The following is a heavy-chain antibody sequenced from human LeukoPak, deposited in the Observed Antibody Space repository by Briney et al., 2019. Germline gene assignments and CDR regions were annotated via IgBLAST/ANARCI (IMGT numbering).Heavy chain of an antibody. CDR1: GFTFNTYG. V-gene: IGHV3-30*18. J-gene: IGHJ6*02. Sequence: GGSLRLSCAASGFTFNTYGMHWVRQTPGKGLEWVAVISYDGNNNYYADSLKGRFTISRDNSKNMLYLQMNSLRADDTAVYYCAKDKVAVAGTSYFYGTDVWGQGTTVTVSS. D-gene: IGHD6-19*01. CDR3: AKDKVAVAGTSYFYGTDV. CDR2: ISYDGNNN.